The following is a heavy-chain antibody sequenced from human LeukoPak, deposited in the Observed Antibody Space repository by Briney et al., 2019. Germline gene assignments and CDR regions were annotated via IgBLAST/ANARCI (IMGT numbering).Heavy chain of an antibody. CDR1: GYTFTSYA. D-gene: IGHD1-26*01. V-gene: IGHV1-3*01. CDR3: ARDSDKWELLYYFDY. CDR2: INAGNGNT. Sequence: ASVKVSCTASGYTFTSYAMHWVRQAPGQRLEWMGWINAGNGNTKYSQKFQGRVTITRDTSASTAYTELSSLRSEDTAVYYCARDSDKWELLYYFDYWGQGTLVTVSS. J-gene: IGHJ4*02.